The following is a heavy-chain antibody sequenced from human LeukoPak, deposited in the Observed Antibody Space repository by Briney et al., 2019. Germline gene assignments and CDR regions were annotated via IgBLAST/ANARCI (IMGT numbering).Heavy chain of an antibody. J-gene: IGHJ4*02. Sequence: SETLSLTCAVYGGSFSGYYWSWIRQPPGKGLEWIGEINHSGSTNYNPSLKSRVTISVDTSKNQFSLKLSSVTAADTAVYYCARGVSSYGLWYFDYWGQGTLVTVSS. CDR2: INHSGST. D-gene: IGHD5-18*01. CDR3: ARGVSSYGLWYFDY. CDR1: GGSFSGYY. V-gene: IGHV4-34*01.